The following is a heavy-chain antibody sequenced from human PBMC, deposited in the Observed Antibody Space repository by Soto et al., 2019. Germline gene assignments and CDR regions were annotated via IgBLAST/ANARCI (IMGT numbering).Heavy chain of an antibody. CDR1: GYTFTSYG. D-gene: IGHD1-20*01. CDR2: ISAYNGNT. Sequence: QVPLVQSGAEVKKPGASVKVSCKASGYTFTSYGISWVRQAPGQGLEWMGWISAYNGNTNYAQKLQGRVTMTTDTSTSTAYMELRSLRSDDTAVYYCARARRAHNWSDGSNAFDIWGQGTMVTVSS. CDR3: ARARRAHNWSDGSNAFDI. V-gene: IGHV1-18*01. J-gene: IGHJ3*02.